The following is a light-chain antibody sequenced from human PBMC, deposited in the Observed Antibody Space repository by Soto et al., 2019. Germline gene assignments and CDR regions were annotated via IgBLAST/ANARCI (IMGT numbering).Light chain of an antibody. CDR3: LLAYSGGRV. CDR1: DGPVTSNHY. CDR2: DTT. Sequence: QAVVTQEPSLTVSPGGTVTLTCGSSDGPVTSNHYPYWYQQRPGQVPRTLLYDTTNRQSWAPARFSGSLVGVKAALTLSGAQPEDEADYYCLLAYSGGRVFGGGTKLTVL. J-gene: IGLJ2*01. V-gene: IGLV7-46*01.